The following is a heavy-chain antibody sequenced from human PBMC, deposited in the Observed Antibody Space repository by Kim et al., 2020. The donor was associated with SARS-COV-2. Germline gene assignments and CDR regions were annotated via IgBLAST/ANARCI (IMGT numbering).Heavy chain of an antibody. V-gene: IGHV4-59*08. CDR3: ARGINQITMMFDY. D-gene: IGHD3-22*01. CDR2: IYYSGST. CDR1: GGSISSYY. J-gene: IGHJ4*02. Sequence: SETLSLTCTVSGGSISSYYWSWIRQPPGKGLEWIGYIYYSGSTNYNPSLKSRVTISVDTSKNQFSLTLSSVTAADTAVYSCARGINQITMMFDYWGQGTL.